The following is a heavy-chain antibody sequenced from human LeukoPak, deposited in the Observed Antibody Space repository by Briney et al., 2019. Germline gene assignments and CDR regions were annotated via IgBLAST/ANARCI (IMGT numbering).Heavy chain of an antibody. CDR1: GFTFSSYS. CDR2: ISSSSSYI. V-gene: IGHV3-21*01. CDR3: ARDLISDSSGRLVLDY. D-gene: IGHD6-19*01. Sequence: PGGSLRLSCAASGFTFSSYSMNWVRQAPGKGLEWVSSISSSSSYIYYADSVKGRFTISRDNAKNSLYLQMNSLRAGDTAVYYCARDLISDSSGRLVLDYWGQGTLVTVSS. J-gene: IGHJ4*02.